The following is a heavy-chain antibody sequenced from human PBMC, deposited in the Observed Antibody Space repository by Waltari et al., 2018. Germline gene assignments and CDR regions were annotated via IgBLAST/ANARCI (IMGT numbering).Heavy chain of an antibody. D-gene: IGHD2-21*02. CDR3: AREIYGGNSRPFDF. Sequence: QVKLQESGPGLVKPSETLSLTCTVSGVSTNGYLWHWIRQPPGKGLEWIGYIDYIGITDYDPSLKSRVTMSVDTSKSQFSLRLTSVTSADTAFYYCAREIYGGNSRPFDFWGQGALVTVSS. V-gene: IGHV4-59*01. J-gene: IGHJ4*02. CDR1: GVSTNGYL. CDR2: IDYIGIT.